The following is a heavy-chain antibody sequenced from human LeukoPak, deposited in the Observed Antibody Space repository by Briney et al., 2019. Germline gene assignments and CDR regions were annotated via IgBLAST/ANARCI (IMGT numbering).Heavy chain of an antibody. D-gene: IGHD3-10*01. J-gene: IGHJ5*02. CDR2: IGTAGDT. V-gene: IGHV3-13*04. Sequence: GGSLRLSCAASGFTFSSYDMHWVRQATGKGLEWASAIGTAGDTYYPGSVKGRFTISRENAKNSLYLQMNSLRAGDTAVYYCARGYYGSGSYEDWFDPWGQGTLVTVSS. CDR1: GFTFSSYD. CDR3: ARGYYGSGSYEDWFDP.